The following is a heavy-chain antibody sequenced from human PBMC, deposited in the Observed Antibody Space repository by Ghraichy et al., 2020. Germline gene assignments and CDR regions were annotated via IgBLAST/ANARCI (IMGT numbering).Heavy chain of an antibody. Sequence: GGSLRLSCAASGFTFSSYAMHWVRQAPGKGLEWVAVISYDGSNKYYVDSVKGRFTISRDNSKNTLYLQMNSLRAEDTAVYYCARDLGARGGWFGELDNHWGQGTLVTVSS. CDR1: GFTFSSYA. CDR2: ISYDGSNK. J-gene: IGHJ4*02. CDR3: ARDLGARGGWFGELDNH. D-gene: IGHD3-10*01. V-gene: IGHV3-30*04.